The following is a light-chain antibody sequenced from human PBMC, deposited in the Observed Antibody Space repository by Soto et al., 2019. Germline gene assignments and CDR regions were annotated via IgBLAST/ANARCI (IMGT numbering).Light chain of an antibody. CDR1: SSDVGGYNY. J-gene: IGLJ1*01. CDR2: DVS. CDR3: SSYTSSSSGV. Sequence: QCVLTQPASVSGSPGQSITISCTGTSSDVGGYNYVSWYQQHPGKAPKLMIYDVSNRPSGVSNRFSGSKSGNTAPLTISGLQAEDEADYYCSSYTSSSSGVFGTGTKVTVL. V-gene: IGLV2-14*01.